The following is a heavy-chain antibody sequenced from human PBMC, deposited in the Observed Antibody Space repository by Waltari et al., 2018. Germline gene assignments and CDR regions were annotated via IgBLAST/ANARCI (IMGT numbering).Heavy chain of an antibody. CDR1: GGSVSGYY. CDR3: ARITTVTTSAFDI. Sequence: QVQLQQWGAGLLKPSETLSLTCAGYGGSVSGYYWSWSRQPPGKGLEWIGEINHSGSTNYNPSLKSRVTISVDTSKNQFSLRLSSVTAADTAVYYCARITTVTTSAFDIWGQGTMVTVSS. D-gene: IGHD4-17*01. CDR2: INHSGST. J-gene: IGHJ3*02. V-gene: IGHV4-34*01.